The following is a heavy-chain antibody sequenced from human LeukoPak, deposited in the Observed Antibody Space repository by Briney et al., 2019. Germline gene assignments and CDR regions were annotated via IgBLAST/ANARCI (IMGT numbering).Heavy chain of an antibody. D-gene: IGHD3-22*01. J-gene: IGHJ4*02. Sequence: SETLSLTCTVSGDFITGSTYYWGWIPQPPGKGLEWIGSMYYSGSTYSNPSLRSRVTMSADTSKNQFSLNLKSVTAADTAVYYCARQYYDSTGYYYFDYWGQGTLVTVSS. CDR1: GDFITGSTYY. CDR2: MYYSGST. CDR3: ARQYYDSTGYYYFDY. V-gene: IGHV4-39*01.